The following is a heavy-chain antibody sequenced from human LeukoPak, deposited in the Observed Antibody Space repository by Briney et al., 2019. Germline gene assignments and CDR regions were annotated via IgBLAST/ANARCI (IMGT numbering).Heavy chain of an antibody. CDR1: GFTFSSYA. Sequence: GGSLRLSCAASGFTFSSYAMHWVRQAPGKGLEYVSAISSNGGSTYYANSVKGRFTISRDNSKNTLYLQMGSLRAEDMAVYYCARGRFLEWSHTDFDYWGQGTLVTVSP. D-gene: IGHD3-3*01. J-gene: IGHJ4*02. CDR2: ISSNGGST. V-gene: IGHV3-64*01. CDR3: ARGRFLEWSHTDFDY.